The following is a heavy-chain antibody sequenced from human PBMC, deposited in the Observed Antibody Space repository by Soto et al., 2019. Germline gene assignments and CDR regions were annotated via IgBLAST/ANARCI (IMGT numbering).Heavy chain of an antibody. Sequence: GGSLRLSCAASGFTFSSYEMNWVRQAPGKGLEWVSYISSSGSTIYYADSVKGRFTISRDNAKNSLYLQMNSLRAEDTAIYYCARSSLDSSPFDSWGQVTRVPASS. CDR3: ARSSLDSSPFDS. D-gene: IGHD6-13*01. CDR2: ISSSGSTI. J-gene: IGHJ4*02. CDR1: GFTFSSYE. V-gene: IGHV3-48*03.